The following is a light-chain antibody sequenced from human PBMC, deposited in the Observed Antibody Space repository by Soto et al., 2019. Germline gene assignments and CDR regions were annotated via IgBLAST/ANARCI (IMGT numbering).Light chain of an antibody. V-gene: IGLV2-14*01. J-gene: IGLJ1*01. CDR1: SGDVGGYNY. Sequence: QSVLTQPASVYGSPGQSITISCTGTSGDVGGYNYVSWYQQHPGKAPKLMIYDVSNRPSGVSNRFSGSKSGNTASLTISGLQAEDEADYYCSSYTSSSTYVFGTGTKVTVL. CDR3: SSYTSSSTYV. CDR2: DVS.